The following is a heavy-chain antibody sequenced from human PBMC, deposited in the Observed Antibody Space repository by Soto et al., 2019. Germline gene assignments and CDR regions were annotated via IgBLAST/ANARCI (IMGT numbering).Heavy chain of an antibody. Sequence: EVRLVESEGGLVQPGGSLSLSCAASGFTFSYYWMHWVRQAPGQGLLWVSRIHSDGSSTTYADSVKGRFTISRDIAKNTVSLQMNSLSVDDTGVYFCARGDRGAFDLWGQGTMVTVSS. J-gene: IGHJ3*01. CDR2: IHSDGSST. D-gene: IGHD2-21*02. V-gene: IGHV3-74*01. CDR3: ARGDRGAFDL. CDR1: GFTFSYYW.